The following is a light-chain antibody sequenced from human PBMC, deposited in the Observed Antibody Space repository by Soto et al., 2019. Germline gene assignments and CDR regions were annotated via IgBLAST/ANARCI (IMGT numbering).Light chain of an antibody. Sequence: DIQMTQSPSSLSTSVGDRVTITCRASQSITYLNWYQQKPGKAPKLLIYATSTLQSGVPSRFSGSGSGTDFALTINSLQPEDFASYFCQQSVFTFGPGTKVDMK. CDR2: ATS. CDR1: QSITY. CDR3: QQSVFT. V-gene: IGKV1-39*01. J-gene: IGKJ3*01.